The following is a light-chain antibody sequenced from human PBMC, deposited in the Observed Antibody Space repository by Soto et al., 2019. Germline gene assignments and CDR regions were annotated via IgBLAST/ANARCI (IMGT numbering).Light chain of an antibody. J-gene: IGLJ1*01. CDR3: TSYTRSSTLYV. CDR1: SSDVGGYNY. V-gene: IGLV2-14*01. CDR2: DVR. Sequence: QSVLTQPASVSGSPGQSITISCTGTSSDVGGYNYVSWYQQHPGKAPKLMIYDVRNRASGASNRFSGSKSGNTASLTISGLQAEDEADYYCTSYTRSSTLYVFGTGTRSPS.